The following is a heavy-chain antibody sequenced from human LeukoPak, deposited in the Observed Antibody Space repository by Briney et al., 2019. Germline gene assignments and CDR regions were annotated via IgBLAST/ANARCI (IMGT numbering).Heavy chain of an antibody. J-gene: IGHJ4*02. CDR1: GFTFSSYS. CDR2: ISSSSSYI. D-gene: IGHD2-2*02. CDR3: ARSRYLFDY. Sequence: PGGSLRLSCAASGFTFSSYSMNWVRQAPGKGLEWVSSISSSSSYIYYADSAKGRFTSSRDNAKKSLYLQMNSLRAEDTAVYYCARSRYLFDYWGQGTLVTVSS. V-gene: IGHV3-21*01.